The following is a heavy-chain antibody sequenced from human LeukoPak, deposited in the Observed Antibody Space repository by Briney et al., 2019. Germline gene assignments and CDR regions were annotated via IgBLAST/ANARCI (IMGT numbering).Heavy chain of an antibody. CDR2: IYYSGST. Sequence: SETLSLTCTVSGGSISSYYWSWIRQPPGKGLEWIGYIYYSGSTNYNPSLKSRVTISVDTSKNQFSLKLSSVTAADTAVYYCARVTIPTNDAFDIWGQGTMVTVSS. D-gene: IGHD3-9*01. J-gene: IGHJ3*02. CDR3: ARVTIPTNDAFDI. CDR1: GGSISSYY. V-gene: IGHV4-59*01.